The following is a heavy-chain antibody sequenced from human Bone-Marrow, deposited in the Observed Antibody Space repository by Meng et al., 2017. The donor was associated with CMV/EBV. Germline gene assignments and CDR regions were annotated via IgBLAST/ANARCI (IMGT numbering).Heavy chain of an antibody. CDR2: ISAYNGNT. CDR3: ARVPFLWSGYFPKTNFDY. CDR1: GYTFTSYG. J-gene: IGHJ4*02. Sequence: ASVKVSRKASGYTFTSYGISWVRQAPGQGLEWMGWISAYNGNTNYAQKLQGRVTMTTDTSTSTAYMELRSLRSDDTAVYYCARVPFLWSGYFPKTNFDYWGQGTLVTVSS. V-gene: IGHV1-18*01. D-gene: IGHD3-3*01.